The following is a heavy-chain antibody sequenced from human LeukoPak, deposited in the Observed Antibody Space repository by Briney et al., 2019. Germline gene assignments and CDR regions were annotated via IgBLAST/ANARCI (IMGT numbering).Heavy chain of an antibody. D-gene: IGHD3-16*02. V-gene: IGHV3-7*03. J-gene: IGHJ4*02. Sequence: GGSLRLSCEASGFTFSSYWMSWVRQAPGKGLEWVANIKQDGSEKYYVDSVKGRFTISRDNAKNSLYLQMNSLRAEDTAVYYCAKGIVPYYFDYWGQGTLVTVSS. CDR1: GFTFSSYW. CDR2: IKQDGSEK. CDR3: AKGIVPYYFDY.